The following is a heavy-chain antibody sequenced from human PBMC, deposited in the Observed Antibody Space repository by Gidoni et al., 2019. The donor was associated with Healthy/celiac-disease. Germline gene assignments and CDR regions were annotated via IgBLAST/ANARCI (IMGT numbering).Heavy chain of an antibody. CDR1: GGSISSYY. Sequence: QVQLQESGPGLVKPSETLSLTSTVSGGSISSYYWSWIRQPPGQGLEWIGYIYDSVSTNYNPSLKSRVTISVDTSKNQFSLKLSSVTAADTAVYYCARGVGDYDFWSGYYRPFDYWGQGTLVTVSS. J-gene: IGHJ4*02. D-gene: IGHD3-3*01. CDR3: ARGVGDYDFWSGYYRPFDY. CDR2: IYDSVST. V-gene: IGHV4-59*01.